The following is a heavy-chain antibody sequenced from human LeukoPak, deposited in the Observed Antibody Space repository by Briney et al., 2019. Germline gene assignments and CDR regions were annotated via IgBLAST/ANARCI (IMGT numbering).Heavy chain of an antibody. CDR2: IYYSGST. V-gene: IGHV4-39*07. CDR3: ARGGEWKYDFWSGYYGETPDGN. D-gene: IGHD3-3*01. J-gene: IGHJ4*02. Sequence: SETLSLTCTVSGGSISSSSYYWGWIRQPPGKGLEWIGNIYYSGSTYYNPSLKSRVTISVDTSKNQFSLKLSSVTAADTAVYYCARGGEWKYDFWSGYYGETPDGNWGQGTLVTVSS. CDR1: GGSISSSSYY.